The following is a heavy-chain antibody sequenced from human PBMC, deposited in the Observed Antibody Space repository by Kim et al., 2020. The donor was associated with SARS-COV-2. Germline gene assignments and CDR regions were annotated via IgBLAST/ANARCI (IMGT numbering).Heavy chain of an antibody. J-gene: IGHJ1*01. CDR1: GGSISSSSYY. Sequence: SETLSLTCTVSGGSISSSSYYWGWIRQPPGKGLEWIGNIYYSGSTYYNPSLKSRVTISVDTSKNQFSLKLSSLTAADTAVYYCARRGYYSGSYPYWGQCT. CDR2: IYYSGST. CDR3: ARRGYYSGSYPY. V-gene: IGHV4-39*01. D-gene: IGHD3-10*01.